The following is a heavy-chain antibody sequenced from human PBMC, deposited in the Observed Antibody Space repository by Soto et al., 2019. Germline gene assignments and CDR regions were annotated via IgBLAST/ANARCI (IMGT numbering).Heavy chain of an antibody. Sequence: ASVKVSCKASGYTFTGYYMHWVRQAPGQGLEWMGWINPNSGGTNYAQKFQGWVTMTRDTSISTAYMELSRLRSDDTAVYYCARDKRNYYDSICYEYYYYYGMDFWGQGTTVTVSS. J-gene: IGHJ6*02. V-gene: IGHV1-2*04. CDR3: ARDKRNYYDSICYEYYYYYGMDF. CDR1: GYTFTGYY. D-gene: IGHD3-22*01. CDR2: INPNSGGT.